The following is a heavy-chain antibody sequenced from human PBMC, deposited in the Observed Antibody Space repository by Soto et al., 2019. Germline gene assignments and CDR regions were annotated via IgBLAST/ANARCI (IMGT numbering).Heavy chain of an antibody. CDR1: GYSISSGYY. V-gene: IGHV4-38-2*02. CDR2: IYHSGST. Sequence: SETLSLTCTVSGYSISSGYYWGWIRQPPGKGLEWIGSIYHSGSTYYNPSLKSRVTISVDTSKNQFSLKLSSVTAADTAVYYCARDASGYYYYGMDVWGQGTTVTVSS. CDR3: ARDASGYYYYGMDV. J-gene: IGHJ6*02.